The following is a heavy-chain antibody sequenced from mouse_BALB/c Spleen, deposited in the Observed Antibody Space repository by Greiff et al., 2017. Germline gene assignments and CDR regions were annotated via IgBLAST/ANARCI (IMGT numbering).Heavy chain of an antibody. CDR3: ARVPGGGNYHWYFDV. D-gene: IGHD2-1*01. J-gene: IGHJ1*01. Sequence: LVKTGASVKISCKASGYSFTGYYMHWVKQSHGKSLEWIGYISCYNGATSYNQKFKGKATFTVDTSSSTAYMQFNSLTSEDSAVYYCARVPGGGNYHWYFDVWGEGTTVTVSS. V-gene: IGHV1S34*01. CDR1: GYSFTGYY. CDR2: ISCYNGAT.